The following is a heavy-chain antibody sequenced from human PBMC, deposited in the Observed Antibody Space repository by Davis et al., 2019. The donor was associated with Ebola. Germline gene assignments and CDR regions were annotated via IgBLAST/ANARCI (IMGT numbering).Heavy chain of an antibody. CDR3: TKDLDYVNGY. V-gene: IGHV3-30*18. J-gene: IGHJ4*02. D-gene: IGHD4-17*01. CDR2: ISYVGGNK. CDR1: GLILNNYA. Sequence: AGSLRLPCAASGLILNNYALHWVRQAPGKGLEWVTLISYVGGNKYYADSVKGRFTISRDNSKNTLYLQMNRLRAEDTAVYYCTKDLDYVNGYWGQGTLVTVSS.